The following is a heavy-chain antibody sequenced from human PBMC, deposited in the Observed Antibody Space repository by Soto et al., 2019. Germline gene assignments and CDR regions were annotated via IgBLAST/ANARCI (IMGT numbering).Heavy chain of an antibody. CDR1: GFSFSSYG. Sequence: GGALRLSCAASGFSFSSYGVHWLRQAAGKGLEWVAVISYDGSNKYYADSVRGRFTISRDNSKNTLYLQMNSLRPEDTAVFYCAKERMEQYQLLPFFDYWGQGTLVTVS. CDR3: AKERMEQYQLLPFFDY. CDR2: ISYDGSNK. D-gene: IGHD2-2*01. J-gene: IGHJ4*02. V-gene: IGHV3-30*18.